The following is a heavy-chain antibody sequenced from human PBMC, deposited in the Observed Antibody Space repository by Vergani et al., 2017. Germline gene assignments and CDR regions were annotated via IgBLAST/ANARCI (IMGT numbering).Heavy chain of an antibody. CDR2: IIPIFGTA. J-gene: IGHJ4*02. CDR3: ASSYCSSTSCYASGYFDY. D-gene: IGHD2-2*01. Sequence: QVQLVQSGAEVKKPGSSVKVSCKASGGTFSSYAISGVRQAPGQGLEWMGRIIPIFGTANYAQKFQGRVTITADESTSTAYMELSSLRSEDTAVYYCASSYCSSTSCYASGYFDYWGQGTLVTVSS. CDR1: GGTFSSYA. V-gene: IGHV1-69*13.